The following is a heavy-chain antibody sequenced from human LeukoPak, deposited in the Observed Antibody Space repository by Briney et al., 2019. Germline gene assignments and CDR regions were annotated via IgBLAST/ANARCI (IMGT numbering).Heavy chain of an antibody. CDR3: ARDTVRGSQP. CDR2: IWYDGSKT. CDR1: GFIFGGYG. Sequence: GTSLRLSCATSGFIFGGYGMHWVRQAPGKGLEWVAVIWYDGSKTYYADSVKGRFTISKDNSKNTLYLQMNSLRAEDTAVYYCARDTVRGSQPWGQGTLVTVSS. J-gene: IGHJ4*02. V-gene: IGHV3-33*01. D-gene: IGHD1-14*01.